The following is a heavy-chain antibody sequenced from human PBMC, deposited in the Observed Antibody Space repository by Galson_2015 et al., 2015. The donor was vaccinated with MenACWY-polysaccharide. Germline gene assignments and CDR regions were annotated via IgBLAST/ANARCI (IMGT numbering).Heavy chain of an antibody. CDR1: GFTFSSYA. D-gene: IGHD3-3*01. CDR2: ISGSGGST. Sequence: SLRLSCAASGFTFSSYAMSWVRQAPGKGLEWVSAISGSGGSTYYADSVKGRFTISRDNSKNTLYLQMNSLRAEDTAVYYCARVRVTIFGVVIVRGFLDYWGQGTLVTVSS. J-gene: IGHJ4*02. V-gene: IGHV3-23*01. CDR3: ARVRVTIFGVVIVRGFLDY.